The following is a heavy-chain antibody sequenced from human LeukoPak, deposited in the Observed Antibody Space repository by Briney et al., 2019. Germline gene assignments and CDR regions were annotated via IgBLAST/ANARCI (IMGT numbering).Heavy chain of an antibody. J-gene: IGHJ1*01. D-gene: IGHD3-22*01. Sequence: GGSLRLSCAASRFTFSTYGMNWVRQTPGKGLEWVSAISGSGNRAYHADSVKGRFTISRDNSKNMLYLQMNSLRAEDTAVYYCAREGDSSGYTEYFQHWGQGTLVTVSS. CDR3: AREGDSSGYTEYFQH. CDR2: ISGSGNRA. CDR1: RFTFSTYG. V-gene: IGHV3-23*01.